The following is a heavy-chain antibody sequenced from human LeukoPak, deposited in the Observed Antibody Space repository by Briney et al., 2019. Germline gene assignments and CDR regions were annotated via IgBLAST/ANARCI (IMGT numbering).Heavy chain of an antibody. CDR3: ARGRGVLVPAAIAGFDP. CDR2: INHSGST. V-gene: IGHV4-34*01. Sequence: SETLSLTCAVYGGSFSGNYWSWIRQPPGKGLEWIGEINHSGSTNYNPSLKSRVTISVDTSKKQFSLRLTSVTAADTAVYYCARGRGVLVPAAIAGFDPWGQGTLVTVSS. CDR1: GGSFSGNY. J-gene: IGHJ5*02. D-gene: IGHD2-2*02.